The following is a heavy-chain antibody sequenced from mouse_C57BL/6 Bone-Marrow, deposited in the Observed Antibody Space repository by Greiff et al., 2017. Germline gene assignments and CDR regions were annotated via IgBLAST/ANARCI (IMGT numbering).Heavy chain of an antibody. Sequence: QVQLKESGAELARPGASVKLSCKASGYTFTSYGISWVKQRTGQGLEWIGEIYPRSGNTYYNEKFKGKATLPADKSSSTAYMELRSLTSEDSAVYFCAREGVLLRYLYWYFDVWGTGTTVTVSS. CDR1: GYTFTSYG. D-gene: IGHD1-1*01. CDR2: IYPRSGNT. J-gene: IGHJ1*03. V-gene: IGHV1-81*01. CDR3: AREGVLLRYLYWYFDV.